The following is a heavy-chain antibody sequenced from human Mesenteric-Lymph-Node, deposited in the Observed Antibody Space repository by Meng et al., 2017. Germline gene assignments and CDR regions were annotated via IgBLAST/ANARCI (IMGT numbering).Heavy chain of an antibody. Sequence: ASVKVSCKASGYTFSTNDISWVRQAPGQGLEWMGWMNPNSGNTGYAQKFQGRVTMTRNTSISTAYMELSSLRSEDTAVYYCAREASKATRRYYYYGMDVWGQGTTVTVSS. CDR2: MNPNSGNT. CDR3: AREASKATRRYYYYGMDV. CDR1: GYTFSTND. V-gene: IGHV1-8*02. J-gene: IGHJ6*02. D-gene: IGHD4-11*01.